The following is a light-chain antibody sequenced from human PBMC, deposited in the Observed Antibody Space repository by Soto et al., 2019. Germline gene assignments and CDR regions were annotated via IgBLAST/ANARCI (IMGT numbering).Light chain of an antibody. V-gene: IGLV1-44*01. CDR3: AAWDDSLNAWV. CDR2: SNN. J-gene: IGLJ3*02. CDR1: SSNIGSNT. Sequence: QSVLTQPPSASGTPGQRVTISCSGSSSNIGSNTVNWYQQLPGTAPKRLFYSNNQRPSGVPDRFSGSKFGTSASLAISGLLSEDEADYYCAAWDDSLNAWVFGGGTKLTVL.